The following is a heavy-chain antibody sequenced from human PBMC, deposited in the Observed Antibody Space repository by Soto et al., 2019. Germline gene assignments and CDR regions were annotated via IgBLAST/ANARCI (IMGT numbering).Heavy chain of an antibody. CDR1: GGSISSGGYY. Sequence: PSETLSLTCTVSGGSISSGGYYWSWIRQHPGKGLEWIGYIYYSGSTYYNPSLKSRVTISVDTSKNQFSLKLSSVTAADTAVYYCARDHVMITFGPIWGQGTLVTVSS. CDR2: IYYSGST. J-gene: IGHJ4*02. D-gene: IGHD3-16*01. CDR3: ARDHVMITFGPI. V-gene: IGHV4-31*03.